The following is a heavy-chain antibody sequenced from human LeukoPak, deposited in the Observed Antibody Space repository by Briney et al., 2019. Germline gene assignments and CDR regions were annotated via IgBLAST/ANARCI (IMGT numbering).Heavy chain of an antibody. CDR3: AKDHVGTWSALDY. D-gene: IGHD6-13*01. Sequence: GVSLRLSCAPSGFSFRRYGLHWVRPAPGKGLTGVAFIRHVGSDKYCADSVKARFILSRDNSRNTLSLEMNSVRAEDTAVYYCAKDHVGTWSALDYWGQGTLVTVSS. CDR1: GFSFRRYG. J-gene: IGHJ4*02. V-gene: IGHV3-30*02. CDR2: IRHVGSDK.